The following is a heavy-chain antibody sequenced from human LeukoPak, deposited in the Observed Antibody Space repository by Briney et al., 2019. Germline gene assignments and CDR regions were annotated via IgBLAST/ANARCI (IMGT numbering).Heavy chain of an antibody. CDR2: ISSNGGST. J-gene: IGHJ6*04. CDR1: GFTFSSYA. V-gene: IGHV3-64D*09. CDR3: VKTHFDHYYGLDV. Sequence: GGSLRLSCSASGFTFSSYAMHWVRQAPGKGLEYVSAISSNGGSTYYADSVKGRFTISRDNSKNTLYLQMSRLRVDDTAVYYCVKTHFDHYYGLDVWGEGTTVVVSS.